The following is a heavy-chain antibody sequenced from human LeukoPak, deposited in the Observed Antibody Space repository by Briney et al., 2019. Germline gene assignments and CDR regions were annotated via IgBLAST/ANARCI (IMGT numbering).Heavy chain of an antibody. CDR3: AGSYSSSWYNWFDP. CDR2: ISSSGSTI. V-gene: IGHV3-11*01. Sequence: GGSLRLSCAASGFTFSDYYMSWIRQAPGKALAWVSYISSSGSTIYYADSVKGRFTISRDNAKNSLYLQMNSLRAEDTAVYYCAGSYSSSWYNWFDPWGQGTLVTVSS. J-gene: IGHJ5*02. D-gene: IGHD6-13*01. CDR1: GFTFSDYY.